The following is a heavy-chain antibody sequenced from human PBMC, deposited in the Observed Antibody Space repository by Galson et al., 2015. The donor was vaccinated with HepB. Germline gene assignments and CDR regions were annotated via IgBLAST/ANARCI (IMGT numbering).Heavy chain of an antibody. Sequence: SLRLSCAASGFTFSSYWMHWVRQAPGKGLVWVSRINSDGSSTSYADSVKGRFTISRDNAKITLYLQMNSLRAEDTAVYYCARDMTTNDAFDIWGQGTMVTVSS. J-gene: IGHJ3*02. V-gene: IGHV3-74*01. CDR2: INSDGSST. CDR1: GFTFSSYW. CDR3: ARDMTTNDAFDI. D-gene: IGHD1-1*01.